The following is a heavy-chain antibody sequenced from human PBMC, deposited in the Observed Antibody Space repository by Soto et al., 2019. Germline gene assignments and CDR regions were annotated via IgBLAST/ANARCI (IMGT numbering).Heavy chain of an antibody. D-gene: IGHD2-2*01. J-gene: IGHJ4*02. CDR1: GGSISSYY. V-gene: IGHV4-4*07. Sequence: SETLSLTCTVSGGSISSYYWSWIRQPAGKGLEWIGRIYTSGSTNYNPSLKSRVTMSVVTSKNQFSLKLSSVTAADTAVYYCARACSSNSCYDVFDYWGQGTLVTVSS. CDR2: IYTSGST. CDR3: ARACSSNSCYDVFDY.